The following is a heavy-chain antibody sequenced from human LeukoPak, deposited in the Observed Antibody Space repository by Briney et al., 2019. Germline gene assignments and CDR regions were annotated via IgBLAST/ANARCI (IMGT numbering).Heavy chain of an antibody. V-gene: IGHV3-11*06. D-gene: IGHD6-19*01. Sequence: GGSLRLSCAASGFTFSDYYMSWIRQAPGKGLEWVSYISSSSSYTNYADSVKGRFTISRDNAKNSLYLQMNSLRAGDTAVYYCARGGWYNSFDYWGQGTLVTVSS. CDR3: ARGGWYNSFDY. CDR2: ISSSSSYT. J-gene: IGHJ4*02. CDR1: GFTFSDYY.